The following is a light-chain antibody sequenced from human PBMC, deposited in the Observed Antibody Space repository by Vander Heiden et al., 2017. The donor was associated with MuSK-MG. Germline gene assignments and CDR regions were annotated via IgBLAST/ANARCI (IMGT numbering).Light chain of an antibody. CDR3: AAWDDSLNGRV. Sequence: QPVLTPPPSASGPTGQRVTISCSGSSSNIGSNTVNWYQQLPGTAPKLLIYSNNQRPSGVPDRFSGSKSGTSASLAISGLQSEDEADYYCAAWDDSLNGRVFGGGTKLTVL. V-gene: IGLV1-44*01. CDR1: SSNIGSNT. J-gene: IGLJ3*02. CDR2: SNN.